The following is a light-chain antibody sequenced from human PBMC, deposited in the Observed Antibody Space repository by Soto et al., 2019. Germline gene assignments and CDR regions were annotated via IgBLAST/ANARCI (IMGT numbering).Light chain of an antibody. J-gene: IGKJ1*01. CDR2: KAS. V-gene: IGKV1-5*03. CDR1: QSLGNW. CDR3: QQYKT. Sequence: DIQMTQSPSTLSASVGDRVTITCRASQSLGNWLAWYQQKPGKAPKLLIYKASTLEGGVPSRLSGSGSGTEFTLTISSLQPDDFATYYCQQYKTFGQGTRVELK.